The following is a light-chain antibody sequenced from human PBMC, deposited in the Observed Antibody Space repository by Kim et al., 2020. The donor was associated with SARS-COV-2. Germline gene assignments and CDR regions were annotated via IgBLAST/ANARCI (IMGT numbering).Light chain of an antibody. CDR3: TAYATSGIPYV. CDR2: DVS. Sequence: QSALTQPASVSGSPGQSITISCTGTSSDIGGHNFVSWYQQHPGKAPKLMIYDVSNRPSGVSDRFSGSKSGNTASLTISGLQAEDEADYYCTAYATSGIPYVFGTGTKVTVL. CDR1: SSDIGGHNF. V-gene: IGLV2-14*01. J-gene: IGLJ1*01.